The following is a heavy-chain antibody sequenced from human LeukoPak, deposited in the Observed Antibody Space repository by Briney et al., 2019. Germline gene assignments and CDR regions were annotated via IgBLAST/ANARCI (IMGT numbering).Heavy chain of an antibody. CDR3: ARKGVVVPSNWFDP. D-gene: IGHD2-2*01. V-gene: IGHV4-34*01. CDR2: INHSGST. J-gene: IGHJ5*02. Sequence: PSETLSLTCAVYGGSFSGYYWSWIRQPPGKGLEWVGEINHSGSTNYNPSLKRRVTISVDTSKNQFSLKLSSVTAADTAVYYCARKGVVVPSNWFDPWGQGTLVTVSS. CDR1: GGSFSGYY.